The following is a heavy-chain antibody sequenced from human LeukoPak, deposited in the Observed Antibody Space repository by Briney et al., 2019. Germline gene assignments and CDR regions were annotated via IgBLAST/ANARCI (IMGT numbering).Heavy chain of an antibody. J-gene: IGHJ4*02. CDR3: ARRFYSDYNVN. V-gene: IGHV4-4*07. CDR2: IYISGSGST. Sequence: PSETLSLTCTVSGGSISSYYWSWIRQPAGKGLEWIGRIYISGSGSTNYNPSLKSRVTMSVDTSKNQVSLKLNSVTAADTALYFCARRFYSDYNVNWGQGTLVTVSS. D-gene: IGHD3-16*01. CDR1: GGSISSYY.